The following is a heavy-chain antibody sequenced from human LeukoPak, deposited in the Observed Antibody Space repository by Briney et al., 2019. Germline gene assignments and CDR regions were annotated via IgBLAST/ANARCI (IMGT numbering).Heavy chain of an antibody. J-gene: IGHJ4*02. D-gene: IGHD2-15*01. V-gene: IGHV3-48*03. CDR3: AREDCSGGSCHFDY. CDR1: GFTFSSYE. Sequence: GGSLRLSCAASGFTFSSYEMNWVRQAPGKGLEWVSYISSSGSTIYYADSVKGRFPISRDNAKNSLYLQMNSLRAEDTAVYYCAREDCSGGSCHFDYWGQGTLVTVSS. CDR2: ISSSGSTI.